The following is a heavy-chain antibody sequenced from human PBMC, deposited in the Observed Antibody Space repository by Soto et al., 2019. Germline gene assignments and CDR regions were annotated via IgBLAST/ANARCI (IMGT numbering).Heavy chain of an antibody. D-gene: IGHD1-1*01. V-gene: IGHV4-39*01. CDR3: ARLPRTTVHGTGTDY. CDR1: GVSIGDSDYF. CDR2: INSGGRT. J-gene: IGHJ4*02. Sequence: QLQLQESGPELLKPSETLSLTCTVSGVSIGDSDYFWGWIRQPPGKGLEWIAGINSGGRTFYHPSLKTRVAISVDSSKNQFPLTLTSMTAGDTAIYYCARLPRTTVHGTGTDYWGQGTLVTVSS.